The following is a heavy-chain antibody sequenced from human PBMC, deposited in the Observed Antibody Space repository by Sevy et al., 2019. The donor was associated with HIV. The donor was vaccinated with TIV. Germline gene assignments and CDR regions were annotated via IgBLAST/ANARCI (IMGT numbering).Heavy chain of an antibody. J-gene: IGHJ4*02. Sequence: GGSLRLSCAASGFTFSSYAVSWVRQAPGKGLEWVSAISGSGGSTYYADSVKGRFTISRDNSKNTLYLQMNSLRAEDTAVYYCAKARIAVAGDSNYYFDYWGQGTLVTVSS. V-gene: IGHV3-23*01. CDR2: ISGSGGST. D-gene: IGHD6-19*01. CDR3: AKARIAVAGDSNYYFDY. CDR1: GFTFSSYA.